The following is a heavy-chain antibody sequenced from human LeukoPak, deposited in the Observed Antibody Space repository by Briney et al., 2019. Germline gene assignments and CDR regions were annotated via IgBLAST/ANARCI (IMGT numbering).Heavy chain of an antibody. V-gene: IGHV1-18*01. CDR3: ARAAGGGYFDF. Sequence: ASVKVSCKASGYSFTSYGISWVRQAPGQGLEWMGWISAYNSNTNYAQNLQGRVTMTTDTSTSTVYLDLRSLRSDDTAVYCCARAAGGGYFDFWGQGTLVTVSS. CDR2: ISAYNSNT. CDR1: GYSFTSYG. D-gene: IGHD6-13*01. J-gene: IGHJ4*02.